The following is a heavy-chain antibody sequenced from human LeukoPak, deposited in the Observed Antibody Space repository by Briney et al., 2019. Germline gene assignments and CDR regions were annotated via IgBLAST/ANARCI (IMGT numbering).Heavy chain of an antibody. D-gene: IGHD6-13*01. CDR2: IYYSGST. CDR1: GGSISSYY. J-gene: IGHJ4*02. Sequence: SETLSFTCTVSGGSISSYYWSWIRQPPGKGLEWIGYIYYSGSTNYNPSLKSRVTISVDTSKNQFSLKLSSVTAADTAVYYCARSPVWQQLAHFDYWGQGTLVTVSS. CDR3: ARSPVWQQLAHFDY. V-gene: IGHV4-59*01.